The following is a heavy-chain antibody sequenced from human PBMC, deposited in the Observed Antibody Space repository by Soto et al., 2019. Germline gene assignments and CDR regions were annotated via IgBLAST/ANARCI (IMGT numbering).Heavy chain of an antibody. V-gene: IGHV4-38-2*01. J-gene: IGHJ3*01. CDR2: IFHGGNT. D-gene: IGHD2-15*01. Sequence: SETLSLTCAVSGFFISSGNYWGWIRKPPGKGLEWIGSIFHGGNTYYNPSLKGRVTISVDVSKNQFSLKLNSVTAADTAVYYCARARWYDAFDVWGQGTVVTVSS. CDR1: GFFISSGNY. CDR3: ARARWYDAFDV.